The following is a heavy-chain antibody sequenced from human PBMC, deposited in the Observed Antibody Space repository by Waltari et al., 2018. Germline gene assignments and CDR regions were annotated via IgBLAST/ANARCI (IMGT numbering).Heavy chain of an antibody. CDR3: AKGSGYILDY. J-gene: IGHJ4*02. D-gene: IGHD3-3*01. CDR1: GFAVGSSY. CDR2: ISTTGDT. V-gene: IGHV3-66*01. Sequence: EVQLVESGGGLVQPGGSLRLSWEASGFAVGSSYMSWVRQAPGKGLEWVSIISTTGDTHYADSVRGRSVISRDTPKNTLFLQMNSVRPEDTAVYYCAKGSGYILDYWGQGILVTVSS.